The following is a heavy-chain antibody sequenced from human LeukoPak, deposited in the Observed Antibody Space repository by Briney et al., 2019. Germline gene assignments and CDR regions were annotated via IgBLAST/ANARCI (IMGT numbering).Heavy chain of an antibody. CDR2: INSDGSST. CDR3: ARWIAAAGALYY. V-gene: IGHV3-74*01. J-gene: IGHJ4*02. Sequence: GGSLRLSCAASGFTFSSYWMHWVRHAPGKGLVWVSRINSDGSSTSYADSVKGRFTISRDNAKNTLYLQMNSLRAEDTAVYYCARWIAAAGALYYWGQGTLVTVSS. CDR1: GFTFSSYW. D-gene: IGHD6-13*01.